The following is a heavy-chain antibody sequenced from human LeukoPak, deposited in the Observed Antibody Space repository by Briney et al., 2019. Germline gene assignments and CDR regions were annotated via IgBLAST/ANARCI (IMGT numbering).Heavy chain of an antibody. CDR1: GFTVSSNY. CDR2: IYSGGST. V-gene: IGHV3-53*01. D-gene: IGHD3-22*01. CDR3: ATCLGRARSGYDY. Sequence: GGSLRLSCAASGFTVSSNYMSWVRQAPGKGLEWVSVIYSGGSTHYADSVKGRFTISRDNSKNTLYLQMNSLRAEDTAVYYCATCLGRARSGYDYWGQGTQVTVSS. J-gene: IGHJ4*02.